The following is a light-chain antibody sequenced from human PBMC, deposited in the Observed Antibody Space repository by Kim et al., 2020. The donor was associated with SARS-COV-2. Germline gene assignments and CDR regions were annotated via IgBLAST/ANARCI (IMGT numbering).Light chain of an antibody. V-gene: IGLV2-11*01. CDR2: DVT. Sequence: QSVTTSCTRTDSGIGVYNFVSWYHQHPDKAPQPIIYDVTQRPSGVPDRFFGSRSGNTASLTISGLQAEDEADYYCCSYAGTYTLIFGGGTQLTVL. J-gene: IGLJ2*01. CDR1: DSGIGVYNF. CDR3: CSYAGTYTLI.